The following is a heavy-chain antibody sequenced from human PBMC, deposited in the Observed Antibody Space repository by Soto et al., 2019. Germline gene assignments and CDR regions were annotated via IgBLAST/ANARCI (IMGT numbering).Heavy chain of an antibody. CDR3: AKDRIQLFS. J-gene: IGHJ4*02. CDR1: GFTFNTYA. CDR2: ISGSGGST. V-gene: IGHV3-23*01. Sequence: GGSLSLSCASSGFTFNTYAMSWVRQAPGKGLEWVSAISGSGGSTYYADSVKGRFTISRDNTKNTLYLQMNSLRAEDTAVYYCAKDRIQLFSWGQGALVTVSS. D-gene: IGHD5-18*01.